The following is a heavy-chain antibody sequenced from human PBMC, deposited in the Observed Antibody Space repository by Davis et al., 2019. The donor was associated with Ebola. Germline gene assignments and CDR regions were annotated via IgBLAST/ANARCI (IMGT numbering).Heavy chain of an antibody. Sequence: PGGSLRLSCAGSGFTFSSYSMNWVRQAPGKGLEWVSYISSSGSDIYYAESVRGRFTISRDNAKNSLFLQMNSLRDEDTAVYYCAKAPNWGPGGNFFDYWGQGTLVTVSS. CDR2: ISSSGSDI. CDR1: GFTFSSYS. CDR3: AKAPNWGPGGNFFDY. J-gene: IGHJ4*02. V-gene: IGHV3-21*05. D-gene: IGHD7-27*01.